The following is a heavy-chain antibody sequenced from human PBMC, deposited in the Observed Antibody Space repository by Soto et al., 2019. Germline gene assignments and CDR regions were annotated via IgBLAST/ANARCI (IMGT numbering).Heavy chain of an antibody. Sequence: QVQLQQWGAGLLKPAETLSLTCAVYGGSFSGYYWSWIRQPPGKGLEWIGEINHSGSTNYNPSLKSRVTISVDTSKNQFSLKLSSVTAADTAVYYCARGRTMVRGVIIFYYYMDVRGKGTTVTVSS. CDR3: ARGRTMVRGVIIFYYYMDV. D-gene: IGHD3-10*01. V-gene: IGHV4-34*01. J-gene: IGHJ6*03. CDR1: GGSFSGYY. CDR2: INHSGST.